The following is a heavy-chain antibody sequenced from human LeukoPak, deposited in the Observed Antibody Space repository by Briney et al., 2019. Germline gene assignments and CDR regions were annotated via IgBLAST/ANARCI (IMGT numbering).Heavy chain of an antibody. CDR3: ARLWGSNHQVFDF. J-gene: IGHJ4*02. D-gene: IGHD3-16*01. CDR1: NGYISAYY. CDR2: ISDSGST. Sequence: SETLSLTCTVFNGYISAYYWSWIRLPPGKGVEWIGYISDSGSTNYNPSLRSRVTISVDTSKNQFSLKLSFATAADTAAYYCARLWGSNHQVFDFWGQGTLVTVSS. V-gene: IGHV4-59*01.